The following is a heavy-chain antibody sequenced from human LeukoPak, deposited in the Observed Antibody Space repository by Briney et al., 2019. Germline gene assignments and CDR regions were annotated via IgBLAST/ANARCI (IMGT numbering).Heavy chain of an antibody. D-gene: IGHD6-19*01. V-gene: IGHV4-34*01. CDR3: ARDGEVYSSGWYIFDR. J-gene: IGHJ4*02. CDR2: INHSGST. Sequence: SETLSLTCAVYGGSFSSYYWSWIRQPPGKGLEWIGEINHSGSTNYNPSLKSRVTISLDTSKNQFSLKLSSVTAADTAIYYCARDGEVYSSGWYIFDRWGQGTLVTVSS. CDR1: GGSFSSYY.